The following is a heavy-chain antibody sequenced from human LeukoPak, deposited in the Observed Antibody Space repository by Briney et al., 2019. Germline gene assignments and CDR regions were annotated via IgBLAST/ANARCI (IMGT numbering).Heavy chain of an antibody. Sequence: GSLRLSCAASGFTVSSNYMSWVRQAPGKGLEWVSVIYSGGSTYYADSVKGRFTISRDNSKNTLYLQMNSLRAEDTAVYYCARAGAAAALGRFDYWGRGTLVTVSS. CDR2: IYSGGST. J-gene: IGHJ4*02. V-gene: IGHV3-53*01. CDR1: GFTVSSNY. CDR3: ARAGAAAALGRFDY. D-gene: IGHD6-13*01.